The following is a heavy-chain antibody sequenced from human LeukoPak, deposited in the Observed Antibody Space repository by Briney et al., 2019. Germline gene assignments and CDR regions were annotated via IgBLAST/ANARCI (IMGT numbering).Heavy chain of an antibody. CDR1: GYTFTSYD. J-gene: IGHJ5*02. Sequence: GASVKVSCKASGYTFTSYDINWVRQATGQGLEWMGWMNPNSGNTGYAQKFQGRVTMTRNTSISTAYMELNSLRSEDTAVYYCAREIEGYSGSYSWFDPWGQGTLVTVSS. D-gene: IGHD1-26*01. CDR3: AREIEGYSGSYSWFDP. V-gene: IGHV1-8*01. CDR2: MNPNSGNT.